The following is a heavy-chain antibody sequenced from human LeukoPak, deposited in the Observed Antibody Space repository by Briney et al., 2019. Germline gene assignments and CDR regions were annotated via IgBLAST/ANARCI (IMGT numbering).Heavy chain of an antibody. J-gene: IGHJ4*02. D-gene: IGHD6-19*01. Sequence: GGSLRLSCAASGFTFSSYWMSWVRQAPGKGLEWVANIKQDGSEKYYVDSVKGRFTISRDNAKNSLYLQMNSLRAEDTAVYYCARERSSGWDFNDYWGQGTLVTVSS. V-gene: IGHV3-7*01. CDR3: ARERSSGWDFNDY. CDR2: IKQDGSEK. CDR1: GFTFSSYW.